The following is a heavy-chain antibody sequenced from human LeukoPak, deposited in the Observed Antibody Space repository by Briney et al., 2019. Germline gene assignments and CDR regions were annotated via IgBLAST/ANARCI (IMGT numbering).Heavy chain of an antibody. CDR2: IIPIFGTA. CDR1: GDTFSSYV. J-gene: IGHJ3*02. Sequence: SVKVSCKAFGDTFSSYVISWVRQAPGQGLEWMGGIIPIFGTANYSQKFQGRVTITADESTSTAYMELSSLRSEDTAVYYCARRGGYSYGNAFDIWGQGTMVTVSS. V-gene: IGHV1-69*13. CDR3: ARRGGYSYGNAFDI. D-gene: IGHD5-18*01.